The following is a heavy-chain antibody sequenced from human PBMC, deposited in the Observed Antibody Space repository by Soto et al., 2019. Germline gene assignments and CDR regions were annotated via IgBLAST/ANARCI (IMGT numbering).Heavy chain of an antibody. CDR2: VSANNGHT. Sequence: ASVKVSCKASGFTVSNYGLNCVRQAPGQVLEWMGWVSANNGHTNYAQNLQGRVSMTTDTSTSTAYMELRGLTFDDTAVYYCARDIESVTAKHFFYYYAMDVWGQGTTVTVSS. CDR3: ARDIESVTAKHFFYYYAMDV. J-gene: IGHJ6*02. CDR1: GFTVSNYG. V-gene: IGHV1-18*01. D-gene: IGHD2-8*01.